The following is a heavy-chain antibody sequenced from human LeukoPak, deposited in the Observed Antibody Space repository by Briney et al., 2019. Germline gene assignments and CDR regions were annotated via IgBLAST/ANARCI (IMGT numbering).Heavy chain of an antibody. Sequence: SETLSLTCTVSTGSISSYYCSWIRQPAGKGLEYIGRIYSSGSTNYSPPLKSRVTMSVDTSKNQFSLKLTSVTAADTAVYYCARGDIIRGDYNWFDPWGQGILVTVSS. CDR3: ARGDIIRGDYNWFDP. D-gene: IGHD3-10*01. CDR1: TGSISSYY. CDR2: IYSSGST. V-gene: IGHV4-4*07. J-gene: IGHJ5*02.